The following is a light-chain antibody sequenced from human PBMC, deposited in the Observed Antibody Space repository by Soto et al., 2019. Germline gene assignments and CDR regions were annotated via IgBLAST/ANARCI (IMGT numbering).Light chain of an antibody. V-gene: IGKV1-5*01. CDR2: DAS. Sequence: DIQMTQSPSTLSASVGDRVTITCRASQSISPWLAWYQQRPGKAPKLLIYDASSLETGVPSRFSGSGSGTEFTLTISSLQPDDFATYYCQQYNNYSEAFGQGTKVDIK. CDR1: QSISPW. CDR3: QQYNNYSEA. J-gene: IGKJ1*01.